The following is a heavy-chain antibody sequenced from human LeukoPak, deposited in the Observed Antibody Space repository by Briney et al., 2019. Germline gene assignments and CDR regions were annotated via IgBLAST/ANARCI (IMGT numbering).Heavy chain of an antibody. D-gene: IGHD3-10*01. CDR1: GGSISSYY. CDR3: AREGGYGSGSYSDY. V-gene: IGHV4-59*12. CDR2: IYYSGST. J-gene: IGHJ4*02. Sequence: SETLSLTCTVSGGSISSYYWSWIRQPPGKGLEWIGYIYYSGSTYYNPSLKSRVTISVDTSKNQFSLKLSSVTAADTAVYYCAREGGYGSGSYSDYWGQGTLVTVSS.